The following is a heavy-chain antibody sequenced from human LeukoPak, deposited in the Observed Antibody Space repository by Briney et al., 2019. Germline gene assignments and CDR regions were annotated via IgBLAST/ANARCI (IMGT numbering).Heavy chain of an antibody. V-gene: IGHV3-21*01. CDR3: ARSSYYYGSGDFMDV. D-gene: IGHD3-10*01. Sequence: GGSLSLSCAASGFTFSSYSMNWVRQAPGKGLEWVSSISSSSSYIYYADSVKGRFTISRDNAKNSLYLQMNSLRAEDTAVYYCARSSYYYGSGDFMDVWGKACTATVSS. CDR1: GFTFSSYS. CDR2: ISSSSSYI. J-gene: IGHJ6*03.